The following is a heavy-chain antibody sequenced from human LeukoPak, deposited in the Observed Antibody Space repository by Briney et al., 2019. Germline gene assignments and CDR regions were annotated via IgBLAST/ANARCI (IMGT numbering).Heavy chain of an antibody. CDR1: GYTFNRYG. J-gene: IGHJ3*02. D-gene: IGHD4-17*01. V-gene: IGHV1-69*04. CDR3: ARFITTTVTTLDAFDI. CDR2: IIPILGIA. Sequence: SVKVSCKASGYTFNRYGISWVRQAPGQGLEWMGRIIPILGIANYAQKFQGRVTITADKSTSTAYMELSSLRSEDTAVYYCARFITTTVTTLDAFDIWGQGTMVTVSS.